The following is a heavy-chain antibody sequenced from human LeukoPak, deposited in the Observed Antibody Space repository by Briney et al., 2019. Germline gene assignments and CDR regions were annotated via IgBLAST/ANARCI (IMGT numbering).Heavy chain of an antibody. V-gene: IGHV4-4*07. CDR1: GGSISSYY. D-gene: IGHD1-26*01. Sequence: SETLSLTCTVSGGSISSYYWSWIRQPAGKGLEWIGRIYTSGRTNYNPSLKSRVTMSVDTSKNQFSLKLSSVTAADTAVYYCATSPTELLFAFDIWGQGTMVTVSS. J-gene: IGHJ3*02. CDR3: ATSPTELLFAFDI. CDR2: IYTSGRT.